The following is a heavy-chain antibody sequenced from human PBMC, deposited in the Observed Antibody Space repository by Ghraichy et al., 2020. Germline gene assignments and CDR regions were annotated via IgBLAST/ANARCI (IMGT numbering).Heavy chain of an antibody. Sequence: ASVKVSCKASGYTFTGYYMHWVRQAPGQGLEWMGWINPNSGGTNYAQKFQGRVTMTRDTSISTAYMELSRLRSDDTDVYYCARGGDGDPYYFDYWGQGTLVTVSS. J-gene: IGHJ4*02. CDR3: ARGGDGDPYYFDY. D-gene: IGHD4-17*01. CDR2: INPNSGGT. V-gene: IGHV1-2*02. CDR1: GYTFTGYY.